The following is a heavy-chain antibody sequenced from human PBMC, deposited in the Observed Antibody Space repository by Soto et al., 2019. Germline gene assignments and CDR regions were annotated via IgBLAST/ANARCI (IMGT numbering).Heavy chain of an antibody. CDR3: ARDNFHYDSSGYYYPAHWLDP. D-gene: IGHD3-22*01. Sequence: GGSLRLSCAASGFTFSSYGMHWVRQAPGKGLEWVAVIWYDGSNKYYADSVKGRFTISRDNSKNTLYLQMNSLRAEDTAVYYCARDNFHYDSSGYYYPAHWLDPWGQGTLVTVSS. V-gene: IGHV3-33*01. CDR2: IWYDGSNK. J-gene: IGHJ5*02. CDR1: GFTFSSYG.